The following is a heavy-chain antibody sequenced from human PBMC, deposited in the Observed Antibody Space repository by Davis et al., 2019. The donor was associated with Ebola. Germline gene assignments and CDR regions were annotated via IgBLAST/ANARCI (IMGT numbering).Heavy chain of an antibody. V-gene: IGHV1-18*01. CDR1: GYTFTSYG. CDR2: ISAYNGNT. J-gene: IGHJ4*02. CDR3: ASGAGYCSGGSCYSPAFDY. D-gene: IGHD2-15*01. Sequence: ASVKVSCKASGYTFTSYGISWVRQAPGQGPEWMGWISAYNGNTNYAQKLQGRVTMTTDTSTSTAYMELRSLRSDDTAVYYCASGAGYCSGGSCYSPAFDYWGQGTLVTVSS.